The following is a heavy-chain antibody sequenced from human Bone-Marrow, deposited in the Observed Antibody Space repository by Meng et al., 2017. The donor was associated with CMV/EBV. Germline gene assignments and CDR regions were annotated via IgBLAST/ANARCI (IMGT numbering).Heavy chain of an antibody. CDR2: IRYDGSNK. V-gene: IGHV3-30*02. Sequence: GGSLRLSCAASGFTFSSYGMHWVRQAPGKGLEWVAFIRYDGSNKYYADSVKGRFTISRDNSKNTLYLQMNSLRAEDTAVYYCARDSRPNIVVVPAAILDPWGQGTLVTVSS. J-gene: IGHJ5*02. D-gene: IGHD2-2*01. CDR1: GFTFSSYG. CDR3: ARDSRPNIVVVPAAILDP.